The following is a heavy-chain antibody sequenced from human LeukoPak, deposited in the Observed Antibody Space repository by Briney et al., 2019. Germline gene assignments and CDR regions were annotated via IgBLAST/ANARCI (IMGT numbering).Heavy chain of an antibody. Sequence: ASVKVSCKASGYTFTSYGISRVRQAPGQGLEWMGWISAYNGNTNYAQKLQGRVTMTTDTSTSTAYMELRSLRSDDTAVYYCARDLTGGDAFDIWGQGTMVTVSS. CDR2: ISAYNGNT. D-gene: IGHD3-9*01. J-gene: IGHJ3*02. V-gene: IGHV1-18*01. CDR1: GYTFTSYG. CDR3: ARDLTGGDAFDI.